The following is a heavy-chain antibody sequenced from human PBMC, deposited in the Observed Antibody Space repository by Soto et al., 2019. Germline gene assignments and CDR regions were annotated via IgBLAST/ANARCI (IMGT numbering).Heavy chain of an antibody. V-gene: IGHV3-23*01. CDR2: IGDGGDTT. CDR1: GFSFSSYE. D-gene: IGHD3-22*01. CDR3: AKNRGIIMIVES. J-gene: IGHJ4*02. Sequence: AGGSLRLSCVASGFSFSSYEMNWVRQAPGKGLEWVSAIGDGGDTTYCADSVKGRFTISRDNSKNTLYLQMDSLRAEDTAVYYCAKNRGIIMIVESWGQGTLVTVSS.